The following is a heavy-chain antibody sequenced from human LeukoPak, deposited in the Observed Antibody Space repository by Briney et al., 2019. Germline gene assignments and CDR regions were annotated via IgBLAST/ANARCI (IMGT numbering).Heavy chain of an antibody. V-gene: IGHV4-39*01. CDR3: ARHRADYDILTGYQPDAFDI. J-gene: IGHJ3*02. D-gene: IGHD3-9*01. Sequence: SETLSLTCTVSGGSISSSSYYWGWIRQPPGKGLEWIGSIYYSGSTYYNPSLKGRVTISVDTSKNQFSLKLSSVAAADTAVYYCARHRADYDILTGYQPDAFDIWGQGTMVTVSS. CDR2: IYYSGST. CDR1: GGSISSSSYY.